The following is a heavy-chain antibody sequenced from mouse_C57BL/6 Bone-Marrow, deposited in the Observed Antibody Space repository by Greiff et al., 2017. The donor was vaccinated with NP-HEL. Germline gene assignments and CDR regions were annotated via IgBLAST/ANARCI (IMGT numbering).Heavy chain of an antibody. J-gene: IGHJ3*01. D-gene: IGHD2-2*01. CDR1: GYTFTSYT. Sequence: VQLQQSGAELARPGASVKMSCKASGYTFTSYTMHWVKQRPGQGLEWIGYINPSSGYTKYNQKFKDKATLTADKSSSTAYMQLSSLTSEDSAVYYCARADYGYDGGFAYWGQGTLVTVSA. CDR3: ARADYGYDGGFAY. V-gene: IGHV1-4*01. CDR2: INPSSGYT.